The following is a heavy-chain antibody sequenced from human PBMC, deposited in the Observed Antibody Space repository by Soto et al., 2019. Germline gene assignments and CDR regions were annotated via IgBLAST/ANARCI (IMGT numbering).Heavy chain of an antibody. Sequence: DVQLVEAGGGLVKPGGSLRLSWAASGFTLYNYWMNWVRQAPGKGLEWVGRIKRNSDCGRTDYAAPVKGRFTISRDDSENTLYLPMNSLKTEDTAVYYCNTGSVEGVWGQGTTVSVS. CDR3: NTGSVEGV. CDR2: IKRNSDCGRT. CDR1: GFTLYNYW. J-gene: IGHJ6*02. V-gene: IGHV3-15*07. D-gene: IGHD2-15*01.